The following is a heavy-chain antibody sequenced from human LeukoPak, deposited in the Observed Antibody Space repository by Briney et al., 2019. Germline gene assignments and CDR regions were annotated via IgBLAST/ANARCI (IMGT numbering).Heavy chain of an antibody. D-gene: IGHD4-23*01. Sequence: GGSLRLSCAASEFAFSTYAMSWVRQAPGKGLEWVSSIRGSDGSTYYADSVKGRFAITRDNSKNTLYLQMTSLRAEDTALYYCAKDVYGNYGGLDYWGQGTLVTVSS. V-gene: IGHV3-23*01. CDR1: EFAFSTYA. CDR2: IRGSDGST. J-gene: IGHJ4*02. CDR3: AKDVYGNYGGLDY.